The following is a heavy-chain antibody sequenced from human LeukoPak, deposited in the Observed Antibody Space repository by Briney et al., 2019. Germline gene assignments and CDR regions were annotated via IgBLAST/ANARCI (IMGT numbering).Heavy chain of an antibody. Sequence: SETLSLTCTVSGGSISSYYWSWIRQPAGKGLEWIGRIYTSGSTNYNPSLKSRVTMSVDTSKNQFSLKLSSVTAADTAVYYCARENTYYDYVWGSYRYRFVDYWGQGTLVTVSS. J-gene: IGHJ4*02. CDR2: IYTSGST. V-gene: IGHV4-4*07. CDR1: GGSISSYY. D-gene: IGHD3-16*02. CDR3: ARENTYYDYVWGSYRYRFVDY.